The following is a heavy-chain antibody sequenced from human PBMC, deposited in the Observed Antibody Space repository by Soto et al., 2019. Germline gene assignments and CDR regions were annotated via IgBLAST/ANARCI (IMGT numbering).Heavy chain of an antibody. D-gene: IGHD3-9*01. J-gene: IGHJ6*02. CDR3: ARDGYYDILTGYPYGMDG. CDR1: VGYLNRSGCY. CDR2: IYYSGST. Sequence: PSGTMSLNCSVPVGYLNRSGCYWDWLRAHPGEGLEWIGYIYYSGSTYYNPSLKSRVTISVDTSKNQFSLKLSSVTAADTAVYYCARDGYYDILTGYPYGMDGWGQGTTVTVSS. V-gene: IGHV4-31*03.